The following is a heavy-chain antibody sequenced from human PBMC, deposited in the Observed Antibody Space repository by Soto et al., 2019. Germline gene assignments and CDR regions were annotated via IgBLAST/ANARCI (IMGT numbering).Heavy chain of an antibody. J-gene: IGHJ4*02. CDR3: AGLYSGYDEVDY. CDR2: IYYSGGT. V-gene: IGHV4-39*01. D-gene: IGHD5-12*01. CDR1: GGSISSSSYY. Sequence: SETLSLTCTVSGGSISSSSYYWGWIRQPPGKGLEWIGSIYYSGGTYYNPSLKSRVTISVDTSKNQFSLKLSSVTAADTAVYYCAGLYSGYDEVDYWGQGTLVTVSS.